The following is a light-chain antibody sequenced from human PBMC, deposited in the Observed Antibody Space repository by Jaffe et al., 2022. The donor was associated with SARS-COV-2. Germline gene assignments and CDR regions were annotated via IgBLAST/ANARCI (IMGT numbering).Light chain of an antibody. V-gene: IGKV2-28*01. CDR3: MQALQTPWT. CDR2: LGS. Sequence: DIVMTQSPLSLPVTPGEPASISCRSSQSLLHTNAYNYLDWYLQKPGQSPQLLIYLGSNRAPGVPDRFSGSGSGTDFTLKISRVEAEDVGVYYCMQALQTPWTFGQGTKVEIK. J-gene: IGKJ1*01. CDR1: QSLLHTNAYNY.